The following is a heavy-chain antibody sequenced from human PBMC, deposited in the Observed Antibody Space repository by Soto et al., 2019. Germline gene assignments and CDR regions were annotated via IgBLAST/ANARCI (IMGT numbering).Heavy chain of an antibody. CDR2: IYYSGST. D-gene: IGHD6-19*01. V-gene: IGHV4-39*01. Sequence: QLQLQESGPGLVKPSETLSLTCTVSGGSISSSSYYWGWIRQPPGKGLEWIGSIYYSGSTSYNPSLKRRVTISVDTSKNQFSLKLSSVPAADTAVYYCASTFAAVDWFDPWGQGTLVTVSS. CDR1: GGSISSSSYY. CDR3: ASTFAAVDWFDP. J-gene: IGHJ5*02.